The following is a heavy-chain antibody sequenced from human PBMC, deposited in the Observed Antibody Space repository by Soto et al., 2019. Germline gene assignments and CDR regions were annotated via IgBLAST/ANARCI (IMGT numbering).Heavy chain of an antibody. CDR1: GGSFSGYY. J-gene: IGHJ5*02. CDR3: VRSRLWFGDFGDWFDP. CDR2: INHSGST. V-gene: IGHV4-34*01. Sequence: SETLSLTCAVYGGSFSGYYWSWIRQPPGKGLEWIGEINHSGSTNYNPSLKSRVTISVDTSKNQFSLKLSSVTAADTAVYYCVRSRLWFGDFGDWFDPWGQGTLVTVSS. D-gene: IGHD3-10*01.